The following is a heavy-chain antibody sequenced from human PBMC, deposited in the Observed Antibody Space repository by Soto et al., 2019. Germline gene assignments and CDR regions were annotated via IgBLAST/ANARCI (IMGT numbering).Heavy chain of an antibody. J-gene: IGHJ4*02. D-gene: IGHD2-21*01. Sequence: VGSLRLSCAASGFTFSTYTMNWVRQAPGKGLEWVSSISSSSNYIYYADSLKGRFTISRDNAKNSLFLQMNSLRAEDTAVYYCARGYIAMDYWGQGTLVTVSS. CDR3: ARGYIAMDY. V-gene: IGHV3-21*01. CDR2: ISSSSNYI. CDR1: GFTFSTYT.